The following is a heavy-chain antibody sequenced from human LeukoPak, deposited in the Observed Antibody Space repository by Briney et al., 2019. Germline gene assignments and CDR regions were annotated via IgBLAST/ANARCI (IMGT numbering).Heavy chain of an antibody. CDR2: IIPIFGTA. CDR3: ARDSGVSCGGDCYYNWFDP. V-gene: IGHV1-69*13. CDR1: GYTFTSYG. J-gene: IGHJ5*02. Sequence: ASVKVSCKASGYTFTSYGISWVRQAPGQGLEWMGGIIPIFGTANYAQKFQGRVTITADESTSTAYMELSSLRSEDTAVYYYARDSGVSCGGDCYYNWFDPWGQGTLVTVSS. D-gene: IGHD2-21*02.